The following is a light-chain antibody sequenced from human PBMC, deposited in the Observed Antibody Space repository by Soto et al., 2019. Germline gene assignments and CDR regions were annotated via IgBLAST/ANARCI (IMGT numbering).Light chain of an antibody. Sequence: EKVLTQSPATLSVSLGERATLSCRASQSITTNLAWYQQKPGQAPRLLIFGASNRATGIPARFSGSGSGTEVSPTISSLQSEDSAIYYCQQYNDWPPLTFGGGTKVEI. CDR1: QSITTN. CDR3: QQYNDWPPLT. J-gene: IGKJ4*01. V-gene: IGKV3-15*01. CDR2: GAS.